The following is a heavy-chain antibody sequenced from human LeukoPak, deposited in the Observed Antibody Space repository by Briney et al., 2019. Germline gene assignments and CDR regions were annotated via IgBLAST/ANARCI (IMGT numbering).Heavy chain of an antibody. CDR3: ASGPGYY. CDR1: GGSISSGGYS. J-gene: IGHJ4*02. Sequence: PSQTLSLTCAVSGGSISSGGYSWSWIRQPPGKGLEWIGYIYYSGSTNYNPSLKSRVTISVDTSKNQFSLKLSSVTAADTAVYYCASGPGYYWGQGTLVTVSS. V-gene: IGHV4-30-4*07. CDR2: IYYSGST.